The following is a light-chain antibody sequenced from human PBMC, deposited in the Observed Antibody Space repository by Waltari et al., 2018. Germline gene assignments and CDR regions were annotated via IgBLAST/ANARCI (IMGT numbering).Light chain of an antibody. J-gene: IGKJ1*01. Sequence: EIVLTQSPGTLSLSPGERATLSCRDSQSLSRTYLAWYHQRPGQPPRLLIYGASNRAAGVPDRFCGGGSGTDFTLTISRLEPEDFALYYCQQYVSSPWTFGQGTKVEIK. CDR2: GAS. CDR3: QQYVSSPWT. CDR1: QSLSRTY. V-gene: IGKV3-20*01.